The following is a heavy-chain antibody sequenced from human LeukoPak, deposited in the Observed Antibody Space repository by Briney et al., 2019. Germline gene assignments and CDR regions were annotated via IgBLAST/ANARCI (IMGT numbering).Heavy chain of an antibody. D-gene: IGHD3-9*01. J-gene: IGHJ4*02. CDR3: TSRPDILTGYELDY. Sequence: PGGSLRLSCAASGFTFSNAWMSWVRQAPGKGLEWVGRIKSKTDGGTTDYAAPVKGRFTISRDDSKNTLYLQMNSLKTEDTAVYYCTSRPDILTGYELDYWGQGTLVTVSS. CDR1: GFTFSNAW. CDR2: IKSKTDGGTT. V-gene: IGHV3-15*01.